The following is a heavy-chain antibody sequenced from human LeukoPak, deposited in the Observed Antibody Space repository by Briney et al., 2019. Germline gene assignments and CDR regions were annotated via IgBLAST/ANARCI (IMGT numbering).Heavy chain of an antibody. D-gene: IGHD6-6*01. V-gene: IGHV1-8*03. J-gene: IGHJ6*03. CDR1: GYTFTRYD. CDR3: ARGRQLVGYYYMDV. Sequence: ASVKVSCKASGYTFTRYDINWVRQATGQWLEWMGWMNPNSGNTGYAQKFQGRVTITRNTAISTAYMELSSLRSEDTAVYYCARGRQLVGYYYMDVWGKGTTVTVSS. CDR2: MNPNSGNT.